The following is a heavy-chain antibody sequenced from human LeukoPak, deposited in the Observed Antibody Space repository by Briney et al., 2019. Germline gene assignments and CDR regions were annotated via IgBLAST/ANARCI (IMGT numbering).Heavy chain of an antibody. V-gene: IGHV1-18*01. CDR3: ARPTLGHCSSTSCYQYFDY. J-gene: IGHJ4*02. D-gene: IGHD2-2*01. Sequence: WASVKVSCKASGYTFTSYGISWVRQAPGQGLEWMGWISAYNGNTNYAQKLQGRVTMTTDTSTSTAYMELRSLRSDDTAVYYCARPTLGHCSSTSCYQYFDYWGQGTLVTVSS. CDR1: GYTFTSYG. CDR2: ISAYNGNT.